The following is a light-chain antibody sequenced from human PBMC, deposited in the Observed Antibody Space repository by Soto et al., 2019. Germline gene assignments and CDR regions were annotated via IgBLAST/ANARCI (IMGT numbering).Light chain of an antibody. Sequence: ESVLTQSPGTLSLSPGERATLSCRASQSVSSSHLAWYQQKRGQPPRLLIYGASSRATGTPDRFSGSGSGTDFTLTITRLEPEDFAVYYCQQYGSSPQTFGQGTKVEIK. V-gene: IGKV3-20*01. J-gene: IGKJ1*01. CDR3: QQYGSSPQT. CDR1: QSVSSSH. CDR2: GAS.